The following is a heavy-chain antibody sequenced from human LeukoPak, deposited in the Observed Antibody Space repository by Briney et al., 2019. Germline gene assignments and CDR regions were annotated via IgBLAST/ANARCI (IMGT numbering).Heavy chain of an antibody. V-gene: IGHV4-4*09. CDR2: IQASGDT. Sequence: SETLSLTCTLSGDSFGPFSWSWIRQPPGQGLEWIAYIQASGDTSFNPALKSRVTVSMDTSRNESSLNLRSVAAADTAVYYCARLVRDWNDHFDYWGQGTLVTVSS. D-gene: IGHD1-1*01. J-gene: IGHJ4*02. CDR3: ARLVRDWNDHFDY. CDR1: GDSFGPFS.